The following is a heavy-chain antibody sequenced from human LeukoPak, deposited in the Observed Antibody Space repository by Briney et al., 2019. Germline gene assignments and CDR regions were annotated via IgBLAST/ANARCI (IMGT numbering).Heavy chain of an antibody. CDR2: MSYDGSNK. CDR1: GFTFSSYA. CDR3: ASGYGGFDY. V-gene: IGHV3-30-3*01. J-gene: IGHJ4*02. Sequence: SGGSLRLSCAASGFTFSSYATHWVRQAPGKGLEWVAVMSYDGSNKYYADSVKGRFTISRDNSKNTLYLQMNSLRAEDTAVYYCASGYGGFDYWGQGTLVTVSS. D-gene: IGHD5-12*01.